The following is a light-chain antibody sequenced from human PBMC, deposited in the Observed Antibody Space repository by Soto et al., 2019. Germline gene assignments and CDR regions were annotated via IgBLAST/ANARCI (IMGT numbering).Light chain of an antibody. CDR3: KQRNYWPIT. J-gene: IGKJ5*01. CDR2: EAL. Sequence: EIVLTQSPGTLSLSPGERATLSCRASQSVSTYLAWYQQKPGQAPRLLIYEALNRATGIPARFSGSGSGTDLTLDISRLEPGDFAVYYCKQRNYWPITSGQGTRLEIK. CDR1: QSVSTY. V-gene: IGKV3-11*01.